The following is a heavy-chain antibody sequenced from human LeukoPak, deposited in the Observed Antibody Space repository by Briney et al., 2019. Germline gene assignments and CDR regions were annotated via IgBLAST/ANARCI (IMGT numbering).Heavy chain of an antibody. V-gene: IGHV3-21*01. Sequence: GGSLRLSCAASGFTISSYSMNWVRQAPGKGLEWVSSISSSSSYIYYADSVKGRFTISRDNAKNSLYLQMNSLRAEDTAVYYCGGVGGVGVMGGNDAFDIGGQGKMVPVSS. D-gene: IGHD3-16*01. J-gene: IGHJ3*02. CDR2: ISSSSSYI. CDR1: GFTISSYS. CDR3: GGVGGVGVMGGNDAFDI.